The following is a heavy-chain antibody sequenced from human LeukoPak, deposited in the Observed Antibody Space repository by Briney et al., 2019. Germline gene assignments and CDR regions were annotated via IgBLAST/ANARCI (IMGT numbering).Heavy chain of an antibody. Sequence: GRSLRLSCAASGFTFSSYGMHWVRQAPGKGLEWVAVISYDGSNKYYADSVKGRFTISRDNAKNSLYLQMSSLRDEDTAVYYCASFGMRSDYWGQGTLVTVSS. CDR3: ASFGMRSDY. D-gene: IGHD3-10*01. CDR1: GFTFSSYG. V-gene: IGHV3-30*03. J-gene: IGHJ4*02. CDR2: ISYDGSNK.